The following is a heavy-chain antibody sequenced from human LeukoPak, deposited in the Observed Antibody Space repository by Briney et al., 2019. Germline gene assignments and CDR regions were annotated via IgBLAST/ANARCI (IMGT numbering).Heavy chain of an antibody. J-gene: IGHJ4*02. D-gene: IGHD6-13*01. CDR3: ARLRSSWSGDY. CDR1: GYSISSGYY. Sequence: SETLSLTCTVSGYSISSGYYWGWIRQPPGKGLEWIGEINHSGSTNYNPSLKSRVTISVDTSKNQFSLKLSSVTAADTAVYYCARLRSSWSGDYWGQGTLVTVSS. V-gene: IGHV4-38-2*02. CDR2: INHSGST.